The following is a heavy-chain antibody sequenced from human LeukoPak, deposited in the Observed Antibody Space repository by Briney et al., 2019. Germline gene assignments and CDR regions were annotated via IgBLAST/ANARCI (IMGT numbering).Heavy chain of an antibody. CDR2: IYYSGST. J-gene: IGHJ4*02. Sequence: PSETLSLTCTVSGGSISSGGYYWSWIRQHPGKGLEWIGYIYYSGSTYYNPSLKSRVTISVDTSKNQFSLKLSSVTAADTAVYYCARDSGGWFYFDYWGQGTLVTVPS. D-gene: IGHD6-19*01. CDR1: GGSISSGGYY. V-gene: IGHV4-31*03. CDR3: ARDSGGWFYFDY.